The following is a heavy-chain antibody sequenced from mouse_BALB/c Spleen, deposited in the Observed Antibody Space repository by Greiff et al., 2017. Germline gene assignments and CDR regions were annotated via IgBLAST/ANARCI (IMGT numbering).Heavy chain of an antibody. Sequence: EVQLVESGPGLVKPSQSLSLTCSVTGYSITSGYYWNWIRQFPGNKLEWMGYISYDGSNNYNPSLKNRISITRDTSKNQFFLKLNSVTTEDTATYYCARDPVTTVEGDYWGQGTTLTVSS. D-gene: IGHD1-1*01. CDR1: GYSITSGYY. CDR2: ISYDGSN. V-gene: IGHV3-6*02. CDR3: ARDPVTTVEGDY. J-gene: IGHJ2*01.